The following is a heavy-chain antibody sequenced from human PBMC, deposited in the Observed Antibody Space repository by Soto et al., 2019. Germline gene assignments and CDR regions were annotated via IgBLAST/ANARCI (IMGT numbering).Heavy chain of an antibody. Sequence: QVQLVESGGGVVQPGRSLRLSCAASGFTFSSYAMHWVRQAPGKGLEWVAVISYDGSNKYYADSVKGRFTISRDNSKNTLYLQMNSLRAEDTAVYYCASLYYYDSSGYYYYGMDVWGQGTTVTVSS. CDR1: GFTFSSYA. CDR3: ASLYYYDSSGYYYYGMDV. CDR2: ISYDGSNK. J-gene: IGHJ6*02. V-gene: IGHV3-30-3*01. D-gene: IGHD3-22*01.